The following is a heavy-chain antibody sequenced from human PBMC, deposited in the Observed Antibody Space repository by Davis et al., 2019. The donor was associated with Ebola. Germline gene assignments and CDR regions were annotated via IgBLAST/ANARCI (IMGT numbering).Heavy chain of an antibody. Sequence: GESLKISCAASGFTFSSYAMSWVRQAPGKGLEWVSAISGSSGSTYYADSVKGRFTISRDNSKNTLYLQMNSLRAEDTAVYYCAKDQYSSSWYGWFDPWGQGTLVTVSS. J-gene: IGHJ5*02. V-gene: IGHV3-23*01. CDR3: AKDQYSSSWYGWFDP. D-gene: IGHD6-13*01. CDR2: ISGSSGST. CDR1: GFTFSSYA.